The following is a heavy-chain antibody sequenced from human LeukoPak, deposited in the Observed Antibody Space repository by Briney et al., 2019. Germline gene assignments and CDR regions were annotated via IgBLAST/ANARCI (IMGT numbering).Heavy chain of an antibody. J-gene: IGHJ3*02. Sequence: PSETLFLTCTVSGGSISSSSYYWGWIRQPPGKGLEWIGSIYYSGSTYYNPSLKSRVTISVDTSKNQFSLKLSSVTAADTAVYYCARGQSGSYCAFDIWGQGTMVTVSS. V-gene: IGHV4-39*07. CDR1: GGSISSSSYY. D-gene: IGHD1-26*01. CDR2: IYYSGST. CDR3: ARGQSGSYCAFDI.